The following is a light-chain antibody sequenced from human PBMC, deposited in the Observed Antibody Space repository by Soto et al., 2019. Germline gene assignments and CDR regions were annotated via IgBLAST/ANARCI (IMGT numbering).Light chain of an antibody. J-gene: IGKJ1*01. CDR2: GAS. CDR3: QQYKNGWA. Sequence: EIVLTQSPATLSLFPGERATLSCRASQSVGSNLAWYQQKPGQAPRLLIYGASTRATGIPARFSGGGSGTEFTLTISSLQSEDFAVYYCQQYKNGWAFGQGTKVDIK. CDR1: QSVGSN. V-gene: IGKV3-15*01.